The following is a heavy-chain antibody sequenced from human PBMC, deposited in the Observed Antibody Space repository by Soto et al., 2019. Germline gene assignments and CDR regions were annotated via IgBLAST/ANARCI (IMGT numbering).Heavy chain of an antibody. CDR1: GYTFTSYG. CDR3: ARDGQGGVYLGEYY. J-gene: IGHJ4*02. D-gene: IGHD3-10*01. CDR2: ISAYNGNT. Sequence: QVQLEQSGAEVKKPGASVKVSCKASGYTFTSYGISWVRQAPGQGLEWMGWISAYNGNTNYAQKFQDRVTMTTDTSTSTAYMELRSLRSDDTAVCYCARDGQGGVYLGEYYWGQGTLVTVSS. V-gene: IGHV1-18*01.